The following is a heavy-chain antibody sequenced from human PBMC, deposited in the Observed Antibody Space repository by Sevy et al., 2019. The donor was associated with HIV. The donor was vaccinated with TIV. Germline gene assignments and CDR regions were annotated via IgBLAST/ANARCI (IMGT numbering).Heavy chain of an antibody. CDR2: ISGSGGSGDKT. CDR3: ARKYDSSGYFDY. CDR1: GFTFSSYA. J-gene: IGHJ4*02. V-gene: IGHV3-23*01. Sequence: GGSLRLSCAASGFTFSSYAMNWVHQAPGKGLEWVSGISGSGGSGDKTNYADSVKGRFTISRDDSKNSLYLQLTSLRAEDTAIYYCARKYDSSGYFDYWGQGTLVTVSS. D-gene: IGHD3-22*01.